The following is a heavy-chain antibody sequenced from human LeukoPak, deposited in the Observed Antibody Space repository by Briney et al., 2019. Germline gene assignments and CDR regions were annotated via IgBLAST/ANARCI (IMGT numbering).Heavy chain of an antibody. J-gene: IGHJ4*02. Sequence: PGRSLRLSCAASGFTFSNYGMHWVRQTPGKGLEWVAVIWYDGSYKSYADSVKGRFTISRDNSKSTLYLQMSSLRAEDTAVYYCAKDVNIVGATTGELDYWGQGTLVTVSS. CDR1: GFTFSNYG. V-gene: IGHV3-30*18. CDR2: IWYDGSYK. CDR3: AKDVNIVGATTGELDY. D-gene: IGHD1-26*01.